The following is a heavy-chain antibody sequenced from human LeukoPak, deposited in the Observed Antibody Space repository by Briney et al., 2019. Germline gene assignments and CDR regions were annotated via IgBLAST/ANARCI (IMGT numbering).Heavy chain of an antibody. J-gene: IGHJ4*02. CDR2: IYYSGST. CDR3: ARTNYYDSRETDY. Sequence: SETLSLTCTVSGGSISSYYWSWIRQPPGKRLEWIGHIYYSGSTNYNPSLKSRVTISVDTSKNQFSLKLSSVTAADTAVYYCARTNYYDSRETDYWGQGTLVTVSS. V-gene: IGHV4-59*01. D-gene: IGHD3-22*01. CDR1: GGSISSYY.